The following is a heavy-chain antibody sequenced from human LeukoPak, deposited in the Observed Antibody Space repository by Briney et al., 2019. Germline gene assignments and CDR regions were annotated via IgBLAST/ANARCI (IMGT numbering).Heavy chain of an antibody. D-gene: IGHD1-26*01. CDR3: AGDSSAGAFDY. V-gene: IGHV3-21*01. CDR2: ISSSSSYI. CDR1: GFTFSSYS. Sequence: NPGGSLRLSCAASGFTFSSYSMNWVRQAPGKGLEWVSSISSSSSYIYYADSVKGRFTISRDNAKNSLYLQMNSLRAEDTAVYYCAGDSSAGAFDYWGQGTLVTVSS. J-gene: IGHJ4*02.